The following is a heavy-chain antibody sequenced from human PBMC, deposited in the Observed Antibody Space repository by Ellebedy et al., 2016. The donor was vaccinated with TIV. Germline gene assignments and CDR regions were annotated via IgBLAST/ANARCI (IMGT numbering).Heavy chain of an antibody. J-gene: IGHJ5*02. CDR1: GGSFNNDH. D-gene: IGHD6-19*01. Sequence: MPSETLSLTCLVSGGSFNNDHWSWIRQSPGKGLEWIGYVNQRRTTKYNSSLRSRVTISIDTSKNQFSLTVTSVIAADTAVYFCARMRGVAGPRWFDPWGPGTQVIVSS. CDR2: VNQRRTT. CDR3: ARMRGVAGPRWFDP. V-gene: IGHV4-59*08.